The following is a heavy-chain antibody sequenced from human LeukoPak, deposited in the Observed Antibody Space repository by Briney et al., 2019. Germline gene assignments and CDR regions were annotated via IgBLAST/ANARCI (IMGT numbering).Heavy chain of an antibody. D-gene: IGHD3-3*01. V-gene: IGHV4-30-4*07. J-gene: IGHJ5*02. CDR1: GGSISSGGYS. Sequence: KPSETLSLTCAVSGGSISSGGYSWSWIRQPPGKGLEWIGYIYYSGSTYYNPSLESRVTISVDTSKNQFSLKLSSVTAADTAVYYCARGEIFGVVINKFNWFDPWGQGTLVTVSS. CDR3: ARGEIFGVVINKFNWFDP. CDR2: IYYSGST.